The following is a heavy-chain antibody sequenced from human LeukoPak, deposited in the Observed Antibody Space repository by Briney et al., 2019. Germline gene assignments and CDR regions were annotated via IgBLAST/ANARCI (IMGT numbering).Heavy chain of an antibody. CDR3: ARRRYYYDSSGYYPAYYFDY. Sequence: EASVKVSCKASGYTFTSYYMHWVRQAPGQGLEWMGIINPSGGSTSYAQKFQGRVTMTRDTSTSTVYMELSSLRSEDTAVYYCARRRYYYDSSGYYPAYYFDYWGQGTLVTVSS. CDR2: INPSGGST. CDR1: GYTFTSYY. D-gene: IGHD3-22*01. J-gene: IGHJ4*02. V-gene: IGHV1-46*01.